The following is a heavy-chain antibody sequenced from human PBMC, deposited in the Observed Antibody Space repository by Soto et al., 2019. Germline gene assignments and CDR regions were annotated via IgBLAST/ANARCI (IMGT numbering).Heavy chain of an antibody. CDR1: GFTFSSYA. J-gene: IGHJ4*02. CDR2: ISGSGGST. Sequence: EVQLLESGGGLVQPGGSLRLSCAASGFTFSSYAMSWVRQAPGKGLEWVSAISGSGGSTYYADSVKGRFTIYRDNSKNTLYLQMNRLRAEDTAVYYCAKLGVKGVMSDYFDYWGQGTLVTVSS. CDR3: AKLGVKGVMSDYFDY. V-gene: IGHV3-23*01. D-gene: IGHD3-22*01.